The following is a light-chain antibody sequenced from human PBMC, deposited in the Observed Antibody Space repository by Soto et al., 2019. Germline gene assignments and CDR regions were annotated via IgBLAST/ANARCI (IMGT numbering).Light chain of an antibody. J-gene: IGLJ1*01. Sequence: QSVLTQPPSASGSPGQSVTISCTGTSSDVGGYNYVSWYQQHPGKAPKLMIYEVSKRPSGVPDRFSGSKSGNTASLTVSGLQAEDEADYDCSSYAGSNNYVFGTGPKVTVL. CDR1: SSDVGGYNY. V-gene: IGLV2-8*01. CDR2: EVS. CDR3: SSYAGSNNYV.